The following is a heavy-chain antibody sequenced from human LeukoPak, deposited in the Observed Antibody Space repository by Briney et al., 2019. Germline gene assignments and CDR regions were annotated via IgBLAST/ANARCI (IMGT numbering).Heavy chain of an antibody. CDR3: ARGHITIFGVVITTTNPKNYYGMDV. CDR2: MNPNSGNT. J-gene: IGHJ6*02. Sequence: ASVKVYCKASGYTFTSYDINWVRQATGQGLEWMGWMNPNSGNTGYAQKFQGRVTMTRNTSISTAYMELSSLRSEDTAVYYCARGHITIFGVVITTTNPKNYYGMDVWGQGTTVTVSS. V-gene: IGHV1-8*01. CDR1: GYTFTSYD. D-gene: IGHD3-3*01.